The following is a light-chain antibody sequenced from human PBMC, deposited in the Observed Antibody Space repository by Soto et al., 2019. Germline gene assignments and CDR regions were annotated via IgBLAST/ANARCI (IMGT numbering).Light chain of an antibody. J-gene: IGKJ1*01. CDR2: KAS. Sequence: DIQMTQSPSTLSASVGDRVTITCRASQSISSWLAWYQQKPGKAPKLLIYKASSLESGVPSRFSGSGSGTEFTLTISSLKPDDFATYYCQQYNSYSQSFGQGTQVDIK. V-gene: IGKV1-5*03. CDR1: QSISSW. CDR3: QQYNSYSQS.